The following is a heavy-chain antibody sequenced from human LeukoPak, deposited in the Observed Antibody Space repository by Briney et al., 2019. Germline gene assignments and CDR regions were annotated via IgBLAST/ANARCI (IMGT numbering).Heavy chain of an antibody. V-gene: IGHV3-21*01. CDR1: GFTFSSYT. CDR2: ISIGGDYI. D-gene: IGHD4-11*01. J-gene: IGHJ4*02. Sequence: GGSLRLSCAASGFTFSSYTMNWVRQAPGKGLEWVSSISIGGDYIYYADSVTGRFTISRDNAKNSLYLQMNSLRAEDTAVYYCARVRYSRYFDYWGQGTLVTVSS. CDR3: ARVRYSRYFDY.